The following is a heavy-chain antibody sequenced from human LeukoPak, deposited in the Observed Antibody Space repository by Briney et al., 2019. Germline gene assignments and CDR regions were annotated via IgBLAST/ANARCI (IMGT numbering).Heavy chain of an antibody. CDR1: GFTFSSYA. Sequence: PGGSLRLSCAASGFTFSSYAMHWVRQAPGKGLEWVAVISYDGSNKYYADSVKGRFTISRDNSKNTLYLQMNSLRAEDTAVYYCASGPHPGSYNNWFDPWGQGTLVTVSS. J-gene: IGHJ5*02. V-gene: IGHV3-30*01. CDR2: ISYDGSNK. CDR3: ASGPHPGSYNNWFDP. D-gene: IGHD3-10*01.